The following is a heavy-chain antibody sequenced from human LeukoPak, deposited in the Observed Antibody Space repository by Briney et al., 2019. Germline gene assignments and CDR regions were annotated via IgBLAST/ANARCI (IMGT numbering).Heavy chain of an antibody. D-gene: IGHD5-24*01. CDR1: GYTFTSYG. J-gene: IGHJ3*02. CDR2: ISVYNGNT. CDR3: ARLGVWLQRDAFDI. V-gene: IGHV1-18*01. Sequence: ASVKLSCKASGYTFTSYGISWVRQAPGQGLGWRGGISVYNGNTNYAQKLQGRVTMTTDTSTSTAYMELRSLRSDDTAVYYCARLGVWLQRDAFDIWGQGTMVTVSS.